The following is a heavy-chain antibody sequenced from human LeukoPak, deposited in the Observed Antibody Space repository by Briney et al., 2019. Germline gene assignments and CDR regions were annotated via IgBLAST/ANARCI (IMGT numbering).Heavy chain of an antibody. CDR3: AKGYSGSYY. CDR2: ISYDGSNK. V-gene: IGHV3-30*18. J-gene: IGHJ4*02. Sequence: PGGSLRLSCAASGFTFSSYGMHWVRQAPGKGLEWVAVISYDGSNKYYADSVKGRFTISRDNSKNTLYLQMNSLRAEDTDVYYCAKGYSGSYYWGQGTLVTVSS. D-gene: IGHD1-26*01. CDR1: GFTFSSYG.